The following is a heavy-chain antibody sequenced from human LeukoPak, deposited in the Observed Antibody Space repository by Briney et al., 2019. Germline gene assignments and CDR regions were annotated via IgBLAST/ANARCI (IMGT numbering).Heavy chain of an antibody. D-gene: IGHD7-27*01. Sequence: PGGSLRLSCAASGFAFSNYGMNWVRQAPGKGLEWVSGITGSEGTTYADSVKGRFTISRDNSKNALYLQMNSPRAEDTAAYYCAKDGNWARFENWGQGTLVTVSS. CDR2: ITGSEGTT. CDR1: GFAFSNYG. CDR3: AKDGNWARFEN. J-gene: IGHJ4*02. V-gene: IGHV3-23*01.